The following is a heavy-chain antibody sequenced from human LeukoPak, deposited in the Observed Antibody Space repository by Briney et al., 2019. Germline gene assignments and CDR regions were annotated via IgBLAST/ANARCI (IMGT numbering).Heavy chain of an antibody. CDR3: ARTYYDILTGYNPYFDY. D-gene: IGHD3-9*01. CDR2: IAASSTAI. Sequence: GGSLRLSCAASGFTFNTYTMNWVRQAAGKGLEWVSSIAASSTAIYSADSVTGRFTISRDNAKNFLYLQINSLRAEDTAVYYCARTYYDILTGYNPYFDYWGQGILVTVSS. J-gene: IGHJ4*02. CDR1: GFTFNTYT. V-gene: IGHV3-21*01.